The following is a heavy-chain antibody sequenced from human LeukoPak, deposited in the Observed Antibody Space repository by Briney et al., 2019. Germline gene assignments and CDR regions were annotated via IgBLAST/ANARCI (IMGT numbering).Heavy chain of an antibody. CDR3: VKDRWVDY. V-gene: IGHV3-74*01. D-gene: IGHD3-16*01. CDR1: GFTFSRYW. J-gene: IGHJ4*02. CDR2: INSDGSST. Sequence: GGSLRLSCAASGFTFSRYWMHWVRQAPGKGLVWVSRINSDGSSTSYADSVKGRFTISRDNSKNALYLQMSSLRTEDTAVYYCVKDRWVDYWGQGILVSVSS.